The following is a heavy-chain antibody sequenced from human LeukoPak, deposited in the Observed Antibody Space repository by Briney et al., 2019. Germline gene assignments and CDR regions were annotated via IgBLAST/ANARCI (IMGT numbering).Heavy chain of an antibody. CDR2: IYYSGST. CDR1: GGSISSYY. Sequence: SETLSLTCTVSGGSISSYYWSWIRQPPGKGLEWIGYIYYSGSTNYNPSLKSRVTISVDTSKNQFSLKLSSVTAADTAVYYCARGPYDFWSGPPYYYYGMDVWGRGTTVTVSS. J-gene: IGHJ6*02. V-gene: IGHV4-59*01. D-gene: IGHD3-3*01. CDR3: ARGPYDFWSGPPYYYYGMDV.